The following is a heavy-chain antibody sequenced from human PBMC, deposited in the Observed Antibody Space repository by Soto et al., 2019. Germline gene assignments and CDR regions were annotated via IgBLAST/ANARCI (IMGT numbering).Heavy chain of an antibody. CDR1: GGTFNNYA. J-gene: IGHJ6*02. V-gene: IGHV1-69*01. CDR2: IIPTFGTG. Sequence: QVLLVQSGPEVKKPGSSVKVSSKASGGTFNNYAINWVRQAPGKGLEWMGGIIPTFGTGNHAQKFQGRVRITADEPTTTAYMELNSLRSEDTAIYYCASFDGTLVRGGRSSPYEMDVWGQGTTVIVSS. CDR3: ASFDGTLVRGGRSSPYEMDV. D-gene: IGHD3-10*01.